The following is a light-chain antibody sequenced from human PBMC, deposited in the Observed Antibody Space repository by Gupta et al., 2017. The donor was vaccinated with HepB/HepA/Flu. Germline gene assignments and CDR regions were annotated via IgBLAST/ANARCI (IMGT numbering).Light chain of an antibody. V-gene: IGLV1-44*01. Sequence: QSVLTQPPSASGTPGQRVTISCSRSSSHIGGNTANWYHQLQGTAPKLLIYSNNQRPSGVPDRFSGSKSGSSASLAISGLQSEDEADYYCAAWDDSLNGRVFGGGTKLTVL. CDR1: SSHIGGNT. CDR2: SNN. CDR3: AAWDDSLNGRV. J-gene: IGLJ3*02.